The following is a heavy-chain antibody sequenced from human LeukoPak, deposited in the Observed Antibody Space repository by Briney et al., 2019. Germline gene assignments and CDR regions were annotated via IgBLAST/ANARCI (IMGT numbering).Heavy chain of an antibody. J-gene: IGHJ4*02. Sequence: SETLSLTCTVSGGSISSYYWSWIRQPAGKGLEWIGRIYTSGSTNYNPSLKSRVTMSVDTSKNQFSLQLNSVTPEDTAVYYCARGQSVDTAMVTPSTTFVDYWGQGTLVTVSS. CDR2: IYTSGST. D-gene: IGHD5-18*01. CDR3: ARGQSVDTAMVTPSTTFVDY. V-gene: IGHV4-4*07. CDR1: GGSISSYY.